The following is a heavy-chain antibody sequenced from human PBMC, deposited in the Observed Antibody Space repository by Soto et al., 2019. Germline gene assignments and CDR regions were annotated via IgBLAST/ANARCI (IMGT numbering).Heavy chain of an antibody. Sequence: QVQLVQSGAEVKRPGASVKVSCKASGYTFTSYDFNWVRQATGQRLEWMGWVNPNSRNTDYAQKFQGRVTMTRNTSIRTAYMELSSLRSEDTAVYYCARASYLDPAFDIWGQGTMFTVSS. V-gene: IGHV1-8*01. CDR2: VNPNSRNT. D-gene: IGHD2-2*03. CDR1: GYTFTSYD. J-gene: IGHJ3*02. CDR3: ARASYLDPAFDI.